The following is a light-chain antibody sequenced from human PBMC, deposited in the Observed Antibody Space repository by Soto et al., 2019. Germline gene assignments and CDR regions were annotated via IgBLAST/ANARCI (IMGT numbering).Light chain of an antibody. V-gene: IGLV2-11*01. CDR1: SSDVGFYNY. Sequence: QSALTQPRSVSGSPGQSVTISCTGTSSDVGFYNYVSWYQQHPGKAPKLMIYDDTKWPSGVPDRFSGSKSGNTASLTISGLQAEDEADYYCCSYAGSYTGVFGGGTKVTVL. CDR3: CSYAGSYTGV. J-gene: IGLJ3*02. CDR2: DDT.